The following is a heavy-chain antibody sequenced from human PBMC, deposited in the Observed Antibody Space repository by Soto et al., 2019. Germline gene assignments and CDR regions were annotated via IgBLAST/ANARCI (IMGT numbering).Heavy chain of an antibody. CDR2: ISYDGSNK. D-gene: IGHD3-10*01. V-gene: IGHV3-30-3*01. Sequence: GGSLRLSCAASGFTFSSYAMHWVRQAPGKGLEWVAVISYDGSNKYYADSVKGRFTISRDNSKNTLYLQMNSLRPEDTAVYYCAKEGALGLYYFDYWGQGTLVTVSS. J-gene: IGHJ4*02. CDR1: GFTFSSYA. CDR3: AKEGALGLYYFDY.